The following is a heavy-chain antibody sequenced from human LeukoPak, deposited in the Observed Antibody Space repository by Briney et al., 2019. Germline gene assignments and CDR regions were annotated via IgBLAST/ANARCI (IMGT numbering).Heavy chain of an antibody. V-gene: IGHV4-30-2*01. J-gene: IGHJ5*02. Sequence: SETLSLTCAVSGGSISSGGYSWSWIRQPPGKGLEWIGYIYHSGSTYYNPSLKSRVTISVDRSKNQFSLKLSSVTAADTAVYYCARGDSSSWYLNWFDPWGQGTLVTVSS. D-gene: IGHD6-13*01. CDR2: IYHSGST. CDR3: ARGDSSSWYLNWFDP. CDR1: GGSISSGGYS.